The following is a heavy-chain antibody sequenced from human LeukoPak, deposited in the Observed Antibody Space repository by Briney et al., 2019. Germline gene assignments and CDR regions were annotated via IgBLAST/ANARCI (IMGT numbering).Heavy chain of an antibody. CDR1: GYNFTIYW. Sequence: GESLKLSCMGSGYNFTIYWIGWVRQLPGKGLEWKGVIFPGDSHLSSSPSFQGQLTISADKSLSLAYLQSSSLTAADTAMYYCARGDGFVLGKGFDIWGQGTMVTVSS. CDR3: ARGDGFVLGKGFDI. D-gene: IGHD5-24*01. J-gene: IGHJ3*02. V-gene: IGHV5-51*01. CDR2: IFPGDSHL.